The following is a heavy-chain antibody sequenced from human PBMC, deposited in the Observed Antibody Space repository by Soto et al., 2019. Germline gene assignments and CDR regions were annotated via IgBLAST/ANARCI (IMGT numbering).Heavy chain of an antibody. CDR1: GGTFSSYV. J-gene: IGHJ4*02. D-gene: IGHD2-2*01. Sequence: QVQLVQSGAEVKKPGSSVKVSCKTSGGTFSSYVISWVRQAPGQGLEWMGGIIPMFEKTTYAQRFQGRVTITAEESTSTAYMELSSLRSEDTAFYFCSYSSSTLGFDFWGQGTLVTVSS. CDR2: IIPMFEKT. V-gene: IGHV1-69*01. CDR3: SYSSSTLGFDF.